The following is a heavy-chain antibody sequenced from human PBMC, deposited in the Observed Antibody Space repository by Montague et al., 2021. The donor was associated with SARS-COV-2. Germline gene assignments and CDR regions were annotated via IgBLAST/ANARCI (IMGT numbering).Heavy chain of an antibody. CDR1: GFTFSSYA. V-gene: IGHV3-30*04. J-gene: IGHJ4*02. D-gene: IGHD3-16*02. CDR2: ISYDGSNK. Sequence: SLRLSCAASGFTFSSYAMHWVRQAPGKGLEWVAVISYDGSNKYYADSVKGRFTISREMNSLRAEDTAVYYCARDNYDYVWGSYRYIYWGRGTLVTVSS. CDR3: ARDNYDYVWGSYRYIY.